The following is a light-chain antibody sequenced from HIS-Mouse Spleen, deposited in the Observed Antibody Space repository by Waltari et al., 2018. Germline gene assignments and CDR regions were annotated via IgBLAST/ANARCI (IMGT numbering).Light chain of an antibody. J-gene: IGLJ2*01. V-gene: IGLV3-10*01. CDR3: YSTDSGGNHRV. Sequence: SYELTQPPSVSVSPGQTARITCSGDALPKKYAYWYQQKSGQAPVLGIYEDSKRHSGIPERFSGSSSGTRATLTISGAQVEDEADYYCYSTDSGGNHRVFGGGTKLTVL. CDR2: EDS. CDR1: ALPKKY.